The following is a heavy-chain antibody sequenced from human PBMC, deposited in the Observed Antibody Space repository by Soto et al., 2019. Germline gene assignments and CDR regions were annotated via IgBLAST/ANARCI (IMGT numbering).Heavy chain of an antibody. D-gene: IGHD2-15*01. Sequence: ASMKVSCKASGYTFTCYYMHWVRQAPGQGLEWMGWINPHSGGTNYAQKFQGWVTMTRDTSISTAYMELSMLRSDDTAVYYCASSQRYCSGGSRYSGYYGMDVGGQGTTVTVSS. CDR3: ASSQRYCSGGSRYSGYYGMDV. CDR2: INPHSGGT. V-gene: IGHV1-2*04. CDR1: GYTFTCYY. J-gene: IGHJ6*02.